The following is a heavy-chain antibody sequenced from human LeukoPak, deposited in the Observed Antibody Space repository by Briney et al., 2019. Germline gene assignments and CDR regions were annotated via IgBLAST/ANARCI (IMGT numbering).Heavy chain of an antibody. D-gene: IGHD6-6*01. J-gene: IGHJ4*02. V-gene: IGHV3-73*01. CDR1: GFTFSGSA. CDR2: IRSKANSYAT. CDR3: TRLGIEDLPGYSSSSGDFSFAGY. Sequence: PGGSLRLSCAASGFTFSGSAMHWVRQASGKGLEWVGRIRSKANSYATAYAASVKGRFTISRDDSKNTAYLQMNSLKTEDTAVYYCTRLGIEDLPGYSSSSGDFSFAGYWGQGTLVTVSS.